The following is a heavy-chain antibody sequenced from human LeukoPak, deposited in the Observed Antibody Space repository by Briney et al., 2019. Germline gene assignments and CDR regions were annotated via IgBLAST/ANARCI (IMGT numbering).Heavy chain of an antibody. CDR1: GYTFTSYY. D-gene: IGHD3-9*01. CDR3: ARDTLTGYPMNLLDY. CDR2: INPSGGST. J-gene: IGHJ4*02. V-gene: IGHV1-46*01. Sequence: ASVKVSCKASGYTFTSYYMHWVRQAPGQGLEWMGIINPSGGSTTYAQKFQGRGTMTRDTTTSTVYMELSSLRSEDTAVYYCARDTLTGYPMNLLDYWGQGTLVTVSS.